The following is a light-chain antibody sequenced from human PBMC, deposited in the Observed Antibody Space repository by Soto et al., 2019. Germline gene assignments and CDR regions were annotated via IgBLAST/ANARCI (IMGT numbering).Light chain of an antibody. Sequence: QAVVTQPPSVSGAPGQRVTISCTGNNSNLGAGYDVHWYQQLPGAAPKLVIFGNRNRPSGVPERFSGSKSGTSASLAITGLQAEDEADYYCAAWDDSLRGWVFGGGTKLTVL. CDR1: NSNLGAGYD. V-gene: IGLV1-40*01. CDR2: GNR. CDR3: AAWDDSLRGWV. J-gene: IGLJ3*02.